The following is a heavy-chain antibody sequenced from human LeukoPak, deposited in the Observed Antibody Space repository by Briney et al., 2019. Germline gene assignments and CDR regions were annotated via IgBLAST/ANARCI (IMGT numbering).Heavy chain of an antibody. D-gene: IGHD3-3*01. CDR1: GFTFSSYA. V-gene: IGHV3-30-3*01. Sequence: GGSLRLSCAASGFTFSSYAMHWVRQAPGKGLEWVAVISYDGSNKYYADSVKGRFTISRDNSKNTLYLQMNSLRAEDTSVYYCARGSPIFGVVITLFDYWGQGTLVTVSS. CDR3: ARGSPIFGVVITLFDY. J-gene: IGHJ4*02. CDR2: ISYDGSNK.